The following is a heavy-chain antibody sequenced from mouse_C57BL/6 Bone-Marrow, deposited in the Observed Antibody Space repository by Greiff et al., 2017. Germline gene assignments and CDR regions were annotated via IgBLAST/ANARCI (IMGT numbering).Heavy chain of an antibody. CDR2: IWWNDDK. V-gene: IGHV8-5*01. J-gene: IGHJ3*01. CDR3: AQIAQTALATYGWFAY. D-gene: IGHD3-2*01. CDR1: GFSLSTSNMG. Sequence: QVTLQESGPGILQPSQTLSLSCSFSGFSLSTSNMGIGWIRQPSGMGLEWLAHIWWNDDKYYNTSLKSRLTISKDTSNNQIFLKITSVDTADTATYYCAQIAQTALATYGWFAYWGQGTLVTGSA.